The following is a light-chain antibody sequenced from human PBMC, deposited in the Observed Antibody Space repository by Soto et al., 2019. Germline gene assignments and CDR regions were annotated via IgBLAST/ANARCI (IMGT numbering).Light chain of an antibody. Sequence: QSVLTQPPSVSGAPGQRVTISCTESSSNIGAGYDVHGYQQLPGTAPKLLFYGNSNRPAGFPDRFSGSKSGTSASLAITGLQAEDEADYYCQSYDSSLRGWVFGGGTKLTVL. CDR2: GNS. CDR1: SSNIGAGYD. CDR3: QSYDSSLRGWV. V-gene: IGLV1-40*01. J-gene: IGLJ3*02.